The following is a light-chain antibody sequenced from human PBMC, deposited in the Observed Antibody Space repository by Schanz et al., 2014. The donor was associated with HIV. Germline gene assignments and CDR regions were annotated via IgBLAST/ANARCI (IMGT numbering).Light chain of an antibody. CDR3: AGWDDSLNVWV. CDR1: SSNIRSNT. V-gene: IGLV1-44*01. CDR2: NSY. J-gene: IGLJ3*02. Sequence: QSVLTQPPSASGTPGQRVTISCSGSSSNIRSNTINWYQQLPGTAPKLLIYNSYHRPSGVPDRFSGSESGTSASLAISGLQSEDEADYYCAGWDDSLNVWVFGGGTKVTVL.